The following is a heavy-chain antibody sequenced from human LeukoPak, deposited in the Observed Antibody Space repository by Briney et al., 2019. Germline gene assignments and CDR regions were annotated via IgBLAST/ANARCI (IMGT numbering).Heavy chain of an antibody. V-gene: IGHV3-23*01. Sequence: GGSLRLSRAASGFTFSSYAMSWVRRAPGKGLEWVSAISGSGGSTYYADSVKGRFTISRDNSKNTLYLQMNSLRAEDTAVYYCGRSLITMVRGVIAYWGQGTLVTVSS. D-gene: IGHD3-10*01. CDR3: GRSLITMVRGVIAY. CDR2: ISGSGGST. J-gene: IGHJ4*02. CDR1: GFTFSSYA.